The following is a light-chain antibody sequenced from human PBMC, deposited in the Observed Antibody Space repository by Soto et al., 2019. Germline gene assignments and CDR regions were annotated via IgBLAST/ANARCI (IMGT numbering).Light chain of an antibody. V-gene: IGKV1-5*03. CDR2: KAS. CDR1: QSVSTW. J-gene: IGKJ2*03. CDR3: QHYKLYLYS. Sequence: DIQMTQSPSTLSASVGDRVTITCRASQSVSTWLAWYQQKPGKAPKLLIYKASSLESGVPSRFSGSGSGTEFTLTISSLQPDDSATYYCQHYKLYLYSFGQGTKLEIK.